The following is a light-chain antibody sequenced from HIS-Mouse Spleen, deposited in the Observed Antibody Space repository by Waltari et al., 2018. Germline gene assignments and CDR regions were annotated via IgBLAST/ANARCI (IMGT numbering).Light chain of an antibody. V-gene: IGLV2-23*01. CDR3: CSYAGSSTYWV. CDR2: EGS. CDR1: SSDVGSDTL. Sequence: QSALTQPASVSGSPGQSIPISCTGTSSDVGSDTLVSWYQQHPGKAPKLMIYEGSKRPSGVSNRFSGSKSGNTASLTISGLQAEDEADYYCCSYAGSSTYWVFGGGTKLTVL. J-gene: IGLJ3*02.